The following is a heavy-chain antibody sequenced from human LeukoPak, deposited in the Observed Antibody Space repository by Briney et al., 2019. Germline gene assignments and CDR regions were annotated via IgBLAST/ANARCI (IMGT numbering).Heavy chain of an antibody. Sequence: ASVTVSFKASGYTFTRYGISWVRQAPAQGLEWMGWISAYNVNTNYPQKLQGRVTMTTDTSTSTAYRELRSLRSDDTAVYYCARDSPVTTLNWFDPWGQGTLVTVSS. CDR2: ISAYNVNT. CDR3: ARDSPVTTLNWFDP. V-gene: IGHV1-18*01. CDR1: GYTFTRYG. D-gene: IGHD4-17*01. J-gene: IGHJ5*02.